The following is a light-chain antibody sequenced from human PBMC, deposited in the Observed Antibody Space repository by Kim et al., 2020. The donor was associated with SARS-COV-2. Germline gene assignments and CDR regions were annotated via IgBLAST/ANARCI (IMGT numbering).Light chain of an antibody. Sequence: PGKRATPPCRASQAGSNNLAWYQQKLGQAPRLLNYGASTRATGIPARFSGSGSGTEFTHTNSSLQSEYFAVYYSQQYNNWPPWTFGQGTKLDIK. V-gene: IGKV3-15*01. CDR3: QQYNNWPPWT. J-gene: IGKJ1*01. CDR2: GAS. CDR1: QAGSNN.